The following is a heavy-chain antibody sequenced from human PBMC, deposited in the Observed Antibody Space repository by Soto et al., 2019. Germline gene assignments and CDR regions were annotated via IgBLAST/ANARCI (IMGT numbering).Heavy chain of an antibody. CDR3: ASCLAVVRGVIVGYYGMDV. CDR1: GGTFSSYA. J-gene: IGHJ6*02. Sequence: SVKVSCKASGGTFSSYAISWVRQAPGQGLEWMGGIFPIFGTANYAQKFQGRVTITADESTSTAYMELSSLRSEDTAVYYCASCLAVVRGVIVGYYGMDVWGQGNTVTVSS. D-gene: IGHD3-10*01. CDR2: IFPIFGTA. V-gene: IGHV1-69*13.